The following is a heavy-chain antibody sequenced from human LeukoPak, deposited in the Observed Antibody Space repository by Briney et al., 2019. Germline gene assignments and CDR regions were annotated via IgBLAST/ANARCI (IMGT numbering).Heavy chain of an antibody. Sequence: GGSLRLSCAASGITFSSYGMSWVRQAPGKGLEWVSAISGSGDSTYSADSVKGRFTISRDNSKNTLYLQMNSLRAEDTAVYYCAKSRPVYYGSGSYYLNPFDSWGQGTLVTVSS. D-gene: IGHD3-10*01. J-gene: IGHJ4*02. CDR2: ISGSGDST. V-gene: IGHV3-23*01. CDR1: GITFSSYG. CDR3: AKSRPVYYGSGSYYLNPFDS.